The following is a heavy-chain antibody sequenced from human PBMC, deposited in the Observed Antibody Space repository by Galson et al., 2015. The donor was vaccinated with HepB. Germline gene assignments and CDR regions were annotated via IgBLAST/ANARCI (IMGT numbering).Heavy chain of an antibody. J-gene: IGHJ4*02. Sequence: SLRLSCAASGFTFSSYSMNWVRQAPGKGLEWVSSISSSSSYIYYADSVKGRLTISRDNAKNSLYLQMNSLRAEDTAVYYCARVQLYYYDSSAGGSAYYFDYWGQGTLVTVSS. CDR1: GFTFSSYS. CDR3: ARVQLYYYDSSAGGSAYYFDY. D-gene: IGHD3-22*01. V-gene: IGHV3-21*01. CDR2: ISSSSSYI.